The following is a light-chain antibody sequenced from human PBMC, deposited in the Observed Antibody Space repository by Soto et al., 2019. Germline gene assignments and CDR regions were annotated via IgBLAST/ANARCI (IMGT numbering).Light chain of an antibody. Sequence: EIVMTQSPATLSVSPGERATLSCRASQSVSGNLAWYQQKPGQAPRLLIYGASTRATGIPARFSGSGSGTEFTLTISSLQSEYFAVYYCQQYDHWWTFGQGTKVEVK. V-gene: IGKV3-15*01. CDR1: QSVSGN. CDR2: GAS. J-gene: IGKJ1*01. CDR3: QQYDHWWT.